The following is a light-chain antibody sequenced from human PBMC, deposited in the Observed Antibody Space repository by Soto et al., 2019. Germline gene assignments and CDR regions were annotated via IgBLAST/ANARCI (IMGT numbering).Light chain of an antibody. J-gene: IGLJ2*01. CDR2: SDN. V-gene: IGLV1-40*01. Sequence: QSVLTQPPSVSGAPGQRVTISCTGNSTNIGAGYAVHWYQHLPLTAPKLLIYSDNQRPSAVPGRFSGSKSGTSASLAISGLLAEDEADYYCATWDDSLNVVFGGGTKLTVL. CDR3: ATWDDSLNVV. CDR1: STNIGAGYA.